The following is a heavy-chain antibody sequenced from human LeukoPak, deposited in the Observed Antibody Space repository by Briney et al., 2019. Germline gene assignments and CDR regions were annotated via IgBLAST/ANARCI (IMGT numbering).Heavy chain of an antibody. J-gene: IGHJ6*04. CDR1: GFTFSRYW. V-gene: IGHV3-74*01. CDR3: AELGITMIGGV. CDR2: MNSGGSST. Sequence: GGSLRLSCAASGFTFSRYWMHWVRQAPGKGLVWVSRMNSGGSSTRYADSVKGRFTISRDNAKNSLYLQMNSLRAEDTAVYYCAELGITMIGGVWGKGTTVTISS. D-gene: IGHD3-10*02.